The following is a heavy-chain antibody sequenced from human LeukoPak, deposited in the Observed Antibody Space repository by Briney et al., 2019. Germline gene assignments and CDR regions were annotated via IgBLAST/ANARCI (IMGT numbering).Heavy chain of an antibody. Sequence: PSETLSLTCAVYGGSFSGYYWSWIRQPPGKGLEWIGEINHSGSTNYNPSLKSRVTISVDTSKNQFSLKLSSVTAVDTAVYYCARGYKGYYYGSGSSFYFDYWGQGTLVTVSS. CDR1: GGSFSGYY. CDR3: ARGYKGYYYGSGSSFYFDY. V-gene: IGHV4-34*01. CDR2: INHSGST. D-gene: IGHD3-10*01. J-gene: IGHJ4*02.